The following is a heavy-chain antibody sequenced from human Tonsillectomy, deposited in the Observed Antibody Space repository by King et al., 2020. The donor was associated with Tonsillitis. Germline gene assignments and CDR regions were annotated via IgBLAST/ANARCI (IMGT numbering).Heavy chain of an antibody. D-gene: IGHD2-15*01. V-gene: IGHV4-39*07. Sequence: QLQESGPGLVKPSETLSLTCTVSGGSISSSTYYWGWIRQPPGQGLEWIGSIYYSGSTHYNPSLKSRVTISVDTSKNQFSLKVSSVTAADTAVYYCARHLCSGGSCYFDYWGQGTLVTVSS. CDR2: IYYSGST. CDR1: GGSISSSTYY. CDR3: ARHLCSGGSCYFDY. J-gene: IGHJ4*02.